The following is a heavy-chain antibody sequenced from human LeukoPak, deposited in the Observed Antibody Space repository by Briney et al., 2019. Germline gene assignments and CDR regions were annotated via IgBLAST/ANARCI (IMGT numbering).Heavy chain of an antibody. V-gene: IGHV3-74*01. D-gene: IGHD3-9*01. CDR2: IDIDGSST. CDR1: GFTFRTSW. CDR3: ARAKLRYFDWAFDY. Sequence: GGSLRLSCAAYGFTFRTSWMHWVRQVPGKGPVWVSRIDIDGSSTIYADSVMGRFTISRDNAKNTLYLQMNSLRAEDTAVYYCARAKLRYFDWAFDYWGQGTLVTVPS. J-gene: IGHJ4*02.